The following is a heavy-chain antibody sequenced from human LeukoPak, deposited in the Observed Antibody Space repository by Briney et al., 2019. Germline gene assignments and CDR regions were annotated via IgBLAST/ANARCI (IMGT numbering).Heavy chain of an antibody. Sequence: ASVKVSSKASGYTFTSYGISWVRQAPGQGLEWMGWISAYRGNTYYAQKLQGRVTLTTDTSTSTAYMELRSLRSDDTAVYYCARDLYYYDSSGFHDVFDIWGQGTMVTVSS. J-gene: IGHJ3*02. D-gene: IGHD3-22*01. CDR3: ARDLYYYDSSGFHDVFDI. V-gene: IGHV1-18*01. CDR1: GYTFTSYG. CDR2: ISAYRGNT.